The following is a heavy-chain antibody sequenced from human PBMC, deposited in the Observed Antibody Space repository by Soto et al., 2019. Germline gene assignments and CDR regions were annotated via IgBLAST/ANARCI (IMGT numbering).Heavy chain of an antibody. CDR2: IYYSGST. CDR3: ARPVVAATPARGMDV. CDR1: GGSISSSSYY. V-gene: IGHV4-39*01. Sequence: QLQLQESGPGLVKPSETLSLTCTVSGGSISSSSYYWGWIRQPPGKGLEWIGSIYYSGSTYYNPSLKSRVTISVDTSKNQFSLKLSSVTAADTAVYYCARPVVAATPARGMDVWGQGTTVTVSS. J-gene: IGHJ6*02. D-gene: IGHD2-15*01.